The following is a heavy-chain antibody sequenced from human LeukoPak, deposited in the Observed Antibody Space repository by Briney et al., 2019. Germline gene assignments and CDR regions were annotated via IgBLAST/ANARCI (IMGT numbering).Heavy chain of an antibody. J-gene: IGHJ3*02. CDR3: AREVYYDSSGPRFDI. V-gene: IGHV3-11*01. CDR1: GFTFSDYY. Sequence: GGSLRLSCAASGFTFSDYYMSWIRQAPGKGLEWVSYISSIGSTIYYADSLKGRFTISRNNAKNSLYLQMNSLRAEDTAVYYCAREVYYDSSGPRFDIWGQGTMVTVSS. CDR2: ISSIGSTI. D-gene: IGHD3-22*01.